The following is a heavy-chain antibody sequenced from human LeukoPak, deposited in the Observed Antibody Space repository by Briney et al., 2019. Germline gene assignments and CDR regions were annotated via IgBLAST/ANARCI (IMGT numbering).Heavy chain of an antibody. Sequence: GGSLRLSCAASGFTFSSYDMHWVRQATGKGLEWVSAIGAAGDTYYPGSVKGRFTISRENAKNSLYLQVYSLRAGDTAVYYCVRQTTRTDRSYFDYWGQGTLVTVSS. J-gene: IGHJ4*02. CDR3: VRQTTRTDRSYFDY. V-gene: IGHV3-13*01. CDR2: IGAAGDT. CDR1: GFTFSSYD. D-gene: IGHD1/OR15-1a*01.